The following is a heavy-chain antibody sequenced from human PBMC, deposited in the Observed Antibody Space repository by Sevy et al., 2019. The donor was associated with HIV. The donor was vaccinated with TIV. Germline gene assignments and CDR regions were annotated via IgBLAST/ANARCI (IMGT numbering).Heavy chain of an antibody. D-gene: IGHD2-21*01. CDR3: ARTVDCGGDCKEYNWFDP. Sequence: SETLSLTCTVSGGSVSSGSYYWSWIRQPPGKGLEWIGYIYYSGSTNYNPSLKSRVTISVDTSKNQFSLKLSSVTAADTAVYYCARTVDCGGDCKEYNWFDPWGQGTLVTVSS. J-gene: IGHJ5*02. V-gene: IGHV4-61*01. CDR1: GGSVSSGSYY. CDR2: IYYSGST.